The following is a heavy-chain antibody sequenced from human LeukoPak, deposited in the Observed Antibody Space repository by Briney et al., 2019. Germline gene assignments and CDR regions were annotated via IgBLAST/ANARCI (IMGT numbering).Heavy chain of an antibody. CDR1: GGTFSSYA. CDR3: ARSDSTTIFGVVIGYFQH. V-gene: IGHV1-69*04. J-gene: IGHJ1*01. D-gene: IGHD3-3*01. Sequence: SVKVSCKASGGTFSSYAISWVRQAPGQGLEWMGRIIPILGIANYAQKFQGRVTITADKSTSTAYMELSSLRSEDTAVYYCARSDSTTIFGVVIGYFQHWGQGTLVTVSS. CDR2: IIPILGIA.